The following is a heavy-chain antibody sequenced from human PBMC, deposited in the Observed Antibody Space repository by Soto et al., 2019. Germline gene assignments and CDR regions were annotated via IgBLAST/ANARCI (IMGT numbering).Heavy chain of an antibody. J-gene: IGHJ5*02. CDR2: INPNSGGT. D-gene: IGHD2-15*01. CDR1: GYTFTSYA. CDR3: ARWGRGYCSGGSCYSGYPGFDP. V-gene: IGHV1-2*04. Sequence: GASVTVSCKASGYTFTSYAIHWVRQAPGQGLEWMGWINPNSGGTNYAQKFQGWVTMTRDTSISTAYMELSRLRSDDTAVYYCARWGRGYCSGGSCYSGYPGFDPWGQGTLVTVSS.